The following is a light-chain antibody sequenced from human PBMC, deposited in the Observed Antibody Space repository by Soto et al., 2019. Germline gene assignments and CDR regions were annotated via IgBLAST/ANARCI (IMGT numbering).Light chain of an antibody. Sequence: QSVLTQPPSVSGAPGQRVTISCTGSSSNIGAGYDVHWYQQLPGTAPKLLIYGNSNRPSGVPDRFSGSKSGTSASLAIPGLQAEDEADYTCQSYDSSLSRVFGGGTKLTDL. CDR2: GNS. J-gene: IGLJ2*01. CDR1: SSNIGAGYD. CDR3: QSYDSSLSRV. V-gene: IGLV1-40*01.